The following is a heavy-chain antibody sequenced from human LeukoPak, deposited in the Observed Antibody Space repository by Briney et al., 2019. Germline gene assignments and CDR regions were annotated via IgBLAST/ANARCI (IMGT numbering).Heavy chain of an antibody. CDR2: ISYDGSIK. CDR1: GFTFSSYG. Sequence: ALRLSCAASGFTFSSYGMHWVRQAPGKGLEWVAVISYDGSIKYYADSVKGRFTISRDNSKNTRYLQMNSLRAEDTAVYYCAKDSSGWYFDYWDQGTLVTVSS. D-gene: IGHD6-19*01. V-gene: IGHV3-30*18. CDR3: AKDSSGWYFDY. J-gene: IGHJ4*02.